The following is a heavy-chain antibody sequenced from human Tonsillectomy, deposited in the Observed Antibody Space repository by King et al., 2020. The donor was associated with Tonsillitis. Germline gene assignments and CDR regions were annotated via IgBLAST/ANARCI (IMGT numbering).Heavy chain of an antibody. CDR2: INTYKGDT. CDR3: SRERTNYKRGDY. Sequence: QLVQSGAEVKKPGDSVKVSCKPSGYTFTDYGISWVRQAPGQGLEWMGWINTYKGDTNYAQRFQGRVTMTMDTSTNTADMELRGLTSDDTAVYYCSRERTNYKRGDYWGQGTLVTVSS. CDR1: GYTFTDYG. J-gene: IGHJ4*02. D-gene: IGHD5-24*01. V-gene: IGHV1-18*04.